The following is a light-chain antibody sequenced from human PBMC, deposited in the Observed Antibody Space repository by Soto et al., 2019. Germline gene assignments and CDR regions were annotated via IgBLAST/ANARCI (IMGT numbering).Light chain of an antibody. CDR3: FLSDNAARV. V-gene: IGLV7-46*01. CDR2: DTS. Sequence: QAVVTQEPSLTVSPGGTVTLTCGSSTGAVTSNHHPYWFQQKAGQAPRTLIYDTSNKHSWTPARFSGSLLGDKAALTLSGAQPEEDAQYYCFLSDNAARVFGGGTTLTVL. J-gene: IGLJ2*01. CDR1: TGAVTSNHH.